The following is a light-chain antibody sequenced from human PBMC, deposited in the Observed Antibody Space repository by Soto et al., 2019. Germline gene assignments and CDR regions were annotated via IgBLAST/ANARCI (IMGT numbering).Light chain of an antibody. CDR3: RSYDGTSVV. CDR2: EDS. V-gene: IGLV6-57*04. J-gene: IGLJ2*01. Sequence: NFMLAQPHSVSGSPGKTVTISCTRSTGNIASNYVQWYQQRPGSAPTSVIYEDSQRPSGVPDRFSGSIDSSSNSASLTISGLETEDEADYYCRSYDGTSVVFGGGTKLTVL. CDR1: TGNIASNY.